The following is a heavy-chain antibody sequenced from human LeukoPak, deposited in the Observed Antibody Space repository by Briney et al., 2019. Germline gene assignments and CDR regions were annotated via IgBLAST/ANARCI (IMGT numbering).Heavy chain of an antibody. D-gene: IGHD1-1*01. V-gene: IGHV3-48*02. J-gene: IGHJ4*02. CDR1: GFTFSTYR. CDR2: ITGGSNRI. Sequence: PGGSLRLTCVASGFTFSTYRMSWVRQAPGKGLEWVSEITGGSNRIHYADSVKGRFTISRDNAKNSLYLQMNSLREEDTAVYYCASPNWNDGIKWGQGTLVTVSS. CDR3: ASPNWNDGIK.